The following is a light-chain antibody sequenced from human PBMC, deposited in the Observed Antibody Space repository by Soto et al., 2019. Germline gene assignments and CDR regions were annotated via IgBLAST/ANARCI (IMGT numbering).Light chain of an antibody. CDR3: QQYNTWPWT. Sequence: IPMTQSPSSLSASVGDRVTITCRASQGIRSELGWYQQKPGKAPNLLIYTASNLESGVPSRFSGSGSGTEFTLSISSLQSDDFAIYYCQQYNTWPWTFGQGTKVDIK. CDR2: TAS. J-gene: IGKJ1*01. CDR1: QGIRSE. V-gene: IGKV1-17*01.